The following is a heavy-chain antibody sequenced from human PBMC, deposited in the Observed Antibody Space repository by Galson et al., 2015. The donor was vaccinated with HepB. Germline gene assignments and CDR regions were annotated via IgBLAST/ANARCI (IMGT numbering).Heavy chain of an antibody. Sequence: TLSLTCTVSGGSISSGTYYWNWIRQPAEKGLEWLGRIYRSGTTSYRPSLDSRRAILVETSKNQVSFGLNSVTASDTAVYYCARGETGWLYGTGSRLDYWGQGILVTVSS. CDR1: GGSISSGTYY. CDR2: IYRSGTT. D-gene: IGHD3-10*01. J-gene: IGHJ4*02. CDR3: ARGETGWLYGTGSRLDY. V-gene: IGHV4-61*02.